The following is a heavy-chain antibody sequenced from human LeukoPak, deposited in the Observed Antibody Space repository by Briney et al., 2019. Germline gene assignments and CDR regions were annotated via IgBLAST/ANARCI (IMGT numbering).Heavy chain of an antibody. V-gene: IGHV1-2*02. CDR3: ARGPYYYDTSGEYYYYYYMDV. CDR1: GYTFTAYY. CDR2: INPNIGGT. Sequence: ASVTVSCKASGYTFTAYYIHWVRQAPGQGLEWMGWINPNIGGTNYAHNFQGRATMTRDTSISTAYMELSRLRSDDTAVYYCARGPYYYDTSGEYYYYYYMDVWGKGTTVTVSS. D-gene: IGHD3-22*01. J-gene: IGHJ6*03.